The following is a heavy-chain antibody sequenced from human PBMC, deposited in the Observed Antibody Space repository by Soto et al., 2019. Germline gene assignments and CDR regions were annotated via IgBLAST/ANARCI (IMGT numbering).Heavy chain of an antibody. CDR3: ARDKDLTMVRDRGAFDI. CDR2: ISSSGSTI. CDR1: GFTFSDYY. V-gene: IGHV3-11*04. J-gene: IGHJ3*02. D-gene: IGHD3-10*01. Sequence: GVLRLSCAASGFTFSDYYMSWIRQAPGKGLEWVSYISSSGSTIYYADSVKGRFTISRDNAKNSLYLQMNSLRDEDTAVYYCARDKDLTMVRDRGAFDIWGQGTMVTVSS.